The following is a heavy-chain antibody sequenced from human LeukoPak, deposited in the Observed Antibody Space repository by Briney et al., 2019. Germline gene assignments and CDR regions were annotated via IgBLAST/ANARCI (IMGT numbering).Heavy chain of an antibody. CDR1: GFTFSSYA. J-gene: IGHJ4*02. CDR2: ISGGGGGT. CDR3: AKDLLGGFDY. Sequence: GGSLRLSCAASGFTFSSYAMSWVRQAPGKGLEWVSAISGGGGGTFYADSVKGRFTISRDNSKNTLYLQMNSLRAEDTAVYYCAKDLLGGFDYWGQGTLVTVSS. D-gene: IGHD2-21*01. V-gene: IGHV3-23*01.